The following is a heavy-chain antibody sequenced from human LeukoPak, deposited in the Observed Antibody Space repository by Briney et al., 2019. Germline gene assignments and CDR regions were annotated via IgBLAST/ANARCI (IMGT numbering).Heavy chain of an antibody. CDR1: GFTFDDYT. D-gene: IGHD3-10*01. Sequence: TGGSLRLSCAASGFTFDDYTMHWVRHAPGKGLEWVSLISWDGGSTYYADSVKGRFTISRDNSKNSLYLQMNSLRTEDTALYYCAKAGYYYYYMDVWGKGTTVTVSS. J-gene: IGHJ6*03. CDR2: ISWDGGST. V-gene: IGHV3-43*01. CDR3: AKAGYYYYYMDV.